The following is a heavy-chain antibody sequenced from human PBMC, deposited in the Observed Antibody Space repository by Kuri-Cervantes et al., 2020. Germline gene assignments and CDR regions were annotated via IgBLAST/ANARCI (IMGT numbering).Heavy chain of an antibody. CDR3: ARDRLWFGEFPYYFDY. D-gene: IGHD3-10*01. V-gene: IGHV3-33*01. CDR2: IWYDGSNK. CDR1: GFTFSSYG. J-gene: IGHJ4*02. Sequence: GGSLRLSCAASGFTFSSYGMHWVRQAPGKGLEWVAVIWYDGSNKYYADSVKGRFTISRDNSKNTLYLQMNSLRAEDTAVYYCARDRLWFGEFPYYFDYWGQGTLVTVSS.